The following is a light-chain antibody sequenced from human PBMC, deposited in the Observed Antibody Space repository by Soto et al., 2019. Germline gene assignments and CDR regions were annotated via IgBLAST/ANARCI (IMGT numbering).Light chain of an antibody. Sequence: DIVLTQSPGTLSLSPGERATLSCRATQTIIGNYLAWYQQKPGQAPRVLIHGASSRATGIPDRFSGSGSGTDFTLTISRLEPEDVAVYFCQQYGNTPPNAFGQGTKVDIK. V-gene: IGKV3-20*01. CDR1: QTIIGNY. CDR2: GAS. J-gene: IGKJ2*01. CDR3: QQYGNTPPNA.